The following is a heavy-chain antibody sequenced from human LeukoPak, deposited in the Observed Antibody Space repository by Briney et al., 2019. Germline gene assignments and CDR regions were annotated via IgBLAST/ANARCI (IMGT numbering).Heavy chain of an antibody. CDR1: GFTVNNYA. CDR2: ISDSGSST. CDR3: AKDPPTVVRGYFDN. Sequence: PGGSLRLSCAASGFTVNNYAMIWVRQSPGKGLEWVSAISDSGSSTYYADSVKGRFSISRDNSMHTLYLQMDSLRAEDTAVYYCAKDPPTVVRGYFDNWGQGTLVTVSS. J-gene: IGHJ4*02. D-gene: IGHD4-23*01. V-gene: IGHV3-23*01.